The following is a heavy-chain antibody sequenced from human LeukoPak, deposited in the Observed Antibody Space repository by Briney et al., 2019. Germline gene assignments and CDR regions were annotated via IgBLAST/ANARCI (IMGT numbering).Heavy chain of an antibody. V-gene: IGHV1-69*13. Sequence: GASVKVSCKASGGTFSSYAISWVRQAPGQGLEWMGGIIPIFGTANYAQKFQGRVTITADESTSTAYMELSSLRSEDTAVYYCARDREWELLGWFDPWGQGTLVTVSS. CDR1: GGTFSSYA. J-gene: IGHJ5*02. CDR2: IIPIFGTA. D-gene: IGHD1-26*01. CDR3: ARDREWELLGWFDP.